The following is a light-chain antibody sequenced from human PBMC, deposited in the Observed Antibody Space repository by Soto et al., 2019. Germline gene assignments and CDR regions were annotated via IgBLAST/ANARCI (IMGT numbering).Light chain of an antibody. Sequence: QAVLTQPPSASGTPGQRVIISCSGRSSNIGSNYVYWFQHLPGTAPKLFIYANDQRPSGVPDRFSGSKSGTSASLAISGLRSEDEADYYCAAWDDSLGGSWVFGGGTKLTVL. CDR3: AAWDDSLGGSWV. J-gene: IGLJ3*02. CDR1: SSNIGSNY. V-gene: IGLV1-47*02. CDR2: AND.